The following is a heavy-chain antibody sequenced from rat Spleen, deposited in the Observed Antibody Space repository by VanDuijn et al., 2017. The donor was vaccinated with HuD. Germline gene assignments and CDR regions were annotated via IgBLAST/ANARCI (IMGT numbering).Heavy chain of an antibody. D-gene: IGHD1-12*02. J-gene: IGHJ4*01. Sequence: EVQLVESGGGLVQPGRSMKLSCAASGLSFSIYGMAWVRQTPTKGLEWVASITTGSGNTYYRDSVKGRFTISRDNAKSTLYLQMDSLRSEDTATYYCATDGYYDGTYYSVYVMDAWGQGASVTVSS. V-gene: IGHV5-25*01. CDR2: ITTGSGNT. CDR1: GLSFSIYG. CDR3: ATDGYYDGTYYSVYVMDA.